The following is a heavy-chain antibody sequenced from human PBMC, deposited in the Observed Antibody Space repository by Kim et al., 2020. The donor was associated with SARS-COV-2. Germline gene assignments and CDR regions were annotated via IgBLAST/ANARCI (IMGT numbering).Heavy chain of an antibody. CDR3: ASAPYSGSWGYYYYYGMDV. J-gene: IGHJ6*02. Sequence: GGSLRLSCAASGFTFSSYEMNWVRQAPGKGLEWVSYISSSGSTIYYADSVKGRFTISRDNAKNSLYLQMNSLRAEDTAVYYCASAPYSGSWGYYYYYGMDVWGQGTTVTVSS. CDR1: GFTFSSYE. D-gene: IGHD1-26*01. V-gene: IGHV3-48*03. CDR2: ISSSGSTI.